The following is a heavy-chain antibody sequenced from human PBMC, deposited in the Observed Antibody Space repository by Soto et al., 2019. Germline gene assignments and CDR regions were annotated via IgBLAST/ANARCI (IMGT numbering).Heavy chain of an antibody. CDR1: GFTFSSYA. V-gene: IGHV3-23*01. Sequence: GGSLRLSCAASGFTFSSYAMSWVRQAPGKGLEWVSAISGSGGSTYYADSVKGRFTISRDNSKNTLYLQMNSLRAEDTAVYYCAKAAYQLLWYLDIFCPDYWGQGTLVTVSS. CDR3: AKAAYQLLWYLDIFCPDY. D-gene: IGHD2-2*01. CDR2: ISGSGGST. J-gene: IGHJ4*02.